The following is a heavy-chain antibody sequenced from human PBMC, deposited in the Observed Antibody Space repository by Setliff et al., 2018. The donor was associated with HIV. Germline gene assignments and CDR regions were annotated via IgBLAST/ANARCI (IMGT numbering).Heavy chain of an antibody. CDR3: ARGGTVSADFDS. D-gene: IGHD6-19*01. CDR2: ISYSGSP. Sequence: PSETLSLTCTVSGGSVSTAGHYWGWIRQAPGKGLEWIGYISYSGSPYYSPSLKSRVTLSVDTSENQFSLRLSSVTAADTAVYFCARGGTVSADFDSWGQGTLVTVSS. V-gene: IGHV4-31*03. J-gene: IGHJ4*02. CDR1: GGSVSTAGHY.